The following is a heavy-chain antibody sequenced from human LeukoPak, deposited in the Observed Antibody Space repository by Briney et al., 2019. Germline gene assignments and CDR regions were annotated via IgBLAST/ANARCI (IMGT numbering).Heavy chain of an antibody. V-gene: IGHV1-69*13. Sequence: ASVKVSCKASGGTFSSYAISWVRQAPGQGLEWMGGIIPIFGTANYAQKFQGRVTITADESTSTVYMELSSLRSDDTAVYSCTRDGGRLGYCSGGSCYNPFDPWGQGTLVTVSS. D-gene: IGHD2-15*01. CDR3: TRDGGRLGYCSGGSCYNPFDP. CDR1: GGTFSSYA. J-gene: IGHJ5*02. CDR2: IIPIFGTA.